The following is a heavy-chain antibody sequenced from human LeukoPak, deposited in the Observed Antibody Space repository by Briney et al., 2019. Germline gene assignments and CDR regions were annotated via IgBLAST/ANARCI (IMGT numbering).Heavy chain of an antibody. J-gene: IGHJ4*02. Sequence: PSETLSLTCTVSGASISRYYWSWIRQPPGEGLEWMGYIYGRGSTNYNPSLQSRITISLDTSKNQFSLKLKSVTAADTAVYYCAREDVWGNKTAKGDCDYWGQGVLVTVSS. CDR2: IYGRGST. D-gene: IGHD3-16*01. CDR3: AREDVWGNKTAKGDCDY. V-gene: IGHV4-59*01. CDR1: GASISRYY.